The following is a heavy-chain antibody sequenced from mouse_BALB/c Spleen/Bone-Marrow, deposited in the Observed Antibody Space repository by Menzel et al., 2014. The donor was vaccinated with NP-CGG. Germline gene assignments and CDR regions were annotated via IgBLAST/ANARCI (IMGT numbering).Heavy chain of an antibody. CDR2: INPYTGYT. D-gene: IGHD2-10*02. CDR1: GYTFTSYT. Sequence: LVESTAELARPGASVQMSCKASGYTFTSYTMYWVKQRPGQGLEWIGFINPYTGYTDYNQKFKDKTALTADKSSSTAYMQLNSLTSEDSAVYHCAREFGNCFDYWGQGTTLTVSS. J-gene: IGHJ2*01. CDR3: AREFGNCFDY. V-gene: IGHV1-4*02.